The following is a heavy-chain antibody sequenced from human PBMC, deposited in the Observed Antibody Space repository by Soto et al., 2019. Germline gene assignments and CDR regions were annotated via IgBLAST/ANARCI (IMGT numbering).Heavy chain of an antibody. D-gene: IGHD2-2*01. CDR3: AREYCSSTNCVAY. Sequence: QVQLVQSGAEVKKPGSSVKVSCKASGGTFSSYTISWVRQAPGQGLEWMGRIIPILGIANYAQKFQGRVTITADKSTSTAYMELSSLRSEDTAVYYCAREYCSSTNCVAYLGQGTLVTGSS. V-gene: IGHV1-69*02. J-gene: IGHJ4*02. CDR1: GGTFSSYT. CDR2: IIPILGIA.